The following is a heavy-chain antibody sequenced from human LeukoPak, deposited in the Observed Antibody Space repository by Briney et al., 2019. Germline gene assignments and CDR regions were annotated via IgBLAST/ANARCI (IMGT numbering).Heavy chain of an antibody. D-gene: IGHD6-13*01. J-gene: IGHJ6*02. CDR2: ISWNSGSI. CDR3: AKEGGAGSYYYYGMDV. Sequence: QTGGSLRLSCAASGFTFDDYAMHWVRQAPGKGLEWVSGISWNSGSIGYVDSVKGRFTISRDNAKNSLYLQMNSLRAEDTALYYCAKEGGAGSYYYYGMDVWGQGTTVTVSS. V-gene: IGHV3-9*01. CDR1: GFTFDDYA.